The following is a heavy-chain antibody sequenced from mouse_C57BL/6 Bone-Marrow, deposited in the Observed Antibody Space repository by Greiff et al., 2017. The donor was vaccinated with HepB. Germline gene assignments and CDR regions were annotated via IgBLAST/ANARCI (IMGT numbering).Heavy chain of an antibody. CDR3: TLITTVGYYAMDY. J-gene: IGHJ4*01. CDR2: IDPENGDT. Sequence: EVQLQQSGAELVRPGASVKLSCTASGFNIKDDYMHWVKQRPEQGLEWIGWIDPENGDTEYASKFQGKATITADTSSNTAYLQLSSLTSEDTAVYHCTLITTVGYYAMDYWGQGTSVTVSS. D-gene: IGHD1-1*01. CDR1: GFNIKDDY. V-gene: IGHV14-4*01.